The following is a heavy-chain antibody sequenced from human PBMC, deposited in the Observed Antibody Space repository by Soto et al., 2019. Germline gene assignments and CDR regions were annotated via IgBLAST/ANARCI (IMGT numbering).Heavy chain of an antibody. V-gene: IGHV3-21*01. CDR2: ISSSSSYI. J-gene: IGHJ5*02. Sequence: XESLRLSCAASGFTFSSYSMNWVRQAPGKGLEWVSSISSSSSYIYYADSVKGRFTISRDNAKNSLYLQMNSLGAEDTAVYYCARDSRGRIAVAALVPWGQGTLVTVSS. CDR3: ARDSRGRIAVAALVP. CDR1: GFTFSSYS. D-gene: IGHD6-19*01.